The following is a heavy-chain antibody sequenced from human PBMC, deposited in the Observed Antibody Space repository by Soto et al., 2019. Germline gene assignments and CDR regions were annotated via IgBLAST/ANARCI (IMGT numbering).Heavy chain of an antibody. CDR3: ARDKSPYSSGWHNRYFDY. CDR2: MSYDGSNK. V-gene: IGHV3-30-3*01. Sequence: QVPLVESGGGVVQPGRSLRLSCAASGFTFSSYAMHWVRQAPGKGLEWVAVMSYDGSNKYYADSVKGRFTISRDNSKNTLYLQMTSLRAEDTAVYYCARDKSPYSSGWHNRYFDYWGQGTLVTVSS. CDR1: GFTFSSYA. D-gene: IGHD6-19*01. J-gene: IGHJ4*02.